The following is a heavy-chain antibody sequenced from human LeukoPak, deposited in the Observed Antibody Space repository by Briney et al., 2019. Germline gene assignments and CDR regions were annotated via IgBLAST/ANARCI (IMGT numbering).Heavy chain of an antibody. CDR2: IRNDGTTV. Sequence: GGSLRLTCAASGFTFSSYGMHWVRQAPGKGLEWVAFIRNDGTTVYNADSVKGRFTISRDNAKNSLYLQMNSLRAEDTAVYYCARGEVGPFTYWGQGTLVTVSS. CDR1: GFTFSSYG. J-gene: IGHJ4*02. D-gene: IGHD3-10*01. V-gene: IGHV3-30*02. CDR3: ARGEVGPFTY.